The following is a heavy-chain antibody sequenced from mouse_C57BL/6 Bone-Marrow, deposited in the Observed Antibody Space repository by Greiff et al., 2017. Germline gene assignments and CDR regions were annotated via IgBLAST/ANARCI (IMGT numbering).Heavy chain of an antibody. D-gene: IGHD2-12*01. Sequence: VQGVESGAELMKPGASVQLSCQATGYTFTGSWIEWVKQRPGHGLAWIGEILPGSGSTNYNEQFKGKATFTADTSSNTAYMQLSSLTTEDTAIYYCAGGFLRRKCAYWGQGTLGTVSA. J-gene: IGHJ3*01. CDR1: GYTFTGSW. CDR3: AGGFLRRKCAY. V-gene: IGHV1-9*01. CDR2: ILPGSGST.